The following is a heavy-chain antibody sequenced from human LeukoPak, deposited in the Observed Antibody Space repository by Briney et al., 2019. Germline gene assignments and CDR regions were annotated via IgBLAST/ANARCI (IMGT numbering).Heavy chain of an antibody. CDR3: AREPHSSTWYGVWVDY. D-gene: IGHD6-13*01. CDR1: GFTFSSYA. V-gene: IGHV3-64*01. J-gene: IGHJ4*02. CDR2: ISSNGGST. Sequence: QPGGSLRLSCAASGFTFSSYAMHWVRQAPGKGLEYVSAISSNGGSTYYANSVKGRFTISRDNSKNTLYLQMGSLGAEDMAVYYCAREPHSSTWYGVWVDYWGQGTLVTVSS.